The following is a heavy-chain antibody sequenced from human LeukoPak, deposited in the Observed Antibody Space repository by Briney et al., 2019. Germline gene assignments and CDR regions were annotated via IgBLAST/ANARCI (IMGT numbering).Heavy chain of an antibody. D-gene: IGHD5-18*01. Sequence: GGSLRLSCAASGFTFSSYAMHWVRQAPGKGLEWVAVISYDGSNKYYADSVKGRFTISRDNSKNTLYLQMNSLRAEDTAVYYCVGGWDTAMVEYWGQGTLVTVSS. J-gene: IGHJ4*02. V-gene: IGHV3-30-3*01. CDR1: GFTFSSYA. CDR2: ISYDGSNK. CDR3: VGGWDTAMVEY.